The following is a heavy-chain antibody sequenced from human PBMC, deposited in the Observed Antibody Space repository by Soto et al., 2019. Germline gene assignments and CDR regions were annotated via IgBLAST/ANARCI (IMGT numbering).Heavy chain of an antibody. CDR1: GGSISSGGYY. Sequence: QVQLQESGPGLVKPSQTLSLTCTVSGGSISSGGYYWSWIRQHPGKGLEWIGYIYYSGSTYYNPSLKSRVTISVDTSKNQFSLKLSSVTAADTAVYYCASCPSDYGKVPWYFDLWGRGTLVTVSS. V-gene: IGHV4-31*03. D-gene: IGHD3-16*01. CDR3: ASCPSDYGKVPWYFDL. CDR2: IYYSGST. J-gene: IGHJ2*01.